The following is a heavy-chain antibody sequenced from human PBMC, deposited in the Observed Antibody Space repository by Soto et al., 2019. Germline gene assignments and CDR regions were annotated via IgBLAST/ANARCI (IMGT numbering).Heavy chain of an antibody. CDR1: GFTFRAVY. V-gene: IGHV3-11*05. Sequence: QVQLEESGGGLVKPGGSLRLSWAASGFTFRAVYMSWIRQAPNKGLEYISYISSSGTSANYADSVKGRFTISRDNAKNSLYLQMNSLRAEDTAVYYCARDRGAVTGQYFDYWGQGALVTVSS. D-gene: IGHD6-19*01. J-gene: IGHJ4*02. CDR3: ARDRGAVTGQYFDY. CDR2: ISSSGTSA.